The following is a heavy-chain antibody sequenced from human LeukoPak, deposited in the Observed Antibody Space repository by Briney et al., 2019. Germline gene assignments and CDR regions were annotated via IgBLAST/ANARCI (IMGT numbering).Heavy chain of an antibody. V-gene: IGHV3-23*01. CDR3: AKERAVAGLNDY. Sequence: GGSLRLSCAASGFTFSSYAMSRVRQAPGKVLEWVSAISGSGGSTYYADSVKGRFTISRDNSKNTLYLQMNSLRAEDTAVYYCAKERAVAGLNDYWGQGTLVTVSS. CDR2: ISGSGGST. CDR1: GFTFSSYA. D-gene: IGHD6-19*01. J-gene: IGHJ4*02.